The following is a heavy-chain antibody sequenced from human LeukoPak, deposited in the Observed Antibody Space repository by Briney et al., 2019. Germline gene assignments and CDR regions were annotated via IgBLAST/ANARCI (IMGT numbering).Heavy chain of an antibody. Sequence: SVKVSCKASGGAFSSYAISWVRQAPGQGLEWMGGIIPIFGTANYAQKFQGRVTITTDESTSTAYMELSSLRSEDTAVYYCASQGAYYYDSIHFDYWGQGTLVTVSS. CDR1: GGAFSSYA. V-gene: IGHV1-69*05. J-gene: IGHJ4*02. CDR3: ASQGAYYYDSIHFDY. D-gene: IGHD3-22*01. CDR2: IIPIFGTA.